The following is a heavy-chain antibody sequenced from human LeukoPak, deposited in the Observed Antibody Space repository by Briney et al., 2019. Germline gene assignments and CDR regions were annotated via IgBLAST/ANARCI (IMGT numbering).Heavy chain of an antibody. V-gene: IGHV3-21*01. J-gene: IGHJ4*01. CDR1: GFTFSSYS. Sequence: SGGSLRLSCAASGFTFSSYSMNWVRQAPGKGLEWVSPISISRSHIHYADSVKGRFAISRDNAKNSLYLQMNSLRAEDTAVYFCARGRSGYCSTTSCSRPPDYWGQGTLVTVSS. CDR2: ISISRSHI. CDR3: ARGRSGYCSTTSCSRPPDY. D-gene: IGHD2-2*03.